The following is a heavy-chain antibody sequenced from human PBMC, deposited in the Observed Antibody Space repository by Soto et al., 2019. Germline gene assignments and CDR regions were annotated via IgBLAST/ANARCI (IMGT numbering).Heavy chain of an antibody. CDR3: ATSIFMPSPASK. J-gene: IGHJ3*01. Sequence: ASVKVSCKVSGYTLTELSMHWVRQAPGKGLEWMGGFDPEDGETIYAQKIQGRITMTEDTSTDTTYMKLSSLKSEDTAVYYCATSIFMPSPASKWGQGTMVTVSS. V-gene: IGHV1-24*01. D-gene: IGHD2-2*01. CDR2: FDPEDGET. CDR1: GYTLTELS.